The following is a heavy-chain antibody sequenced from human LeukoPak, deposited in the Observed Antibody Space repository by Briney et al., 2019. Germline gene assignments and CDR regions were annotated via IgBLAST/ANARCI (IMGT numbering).Heavy chain of an antibody. V-gene: IGHV3-23*01. CDR3: AKGNSGSYYSAKDY. J-gene: IGHJ4*02. Sequence: GGSLRLSCAASGFTSSSYAMSWVRQAPGKGLEWVSSITGSGDSTYYADSVKGRFTISRDNSKNTLYLQMNSLGVGDTAVYYCAKGNSGSYYSAKDYWGQGTLVTVSS. CDR1: GFTSSSYA. D-gene: IGHD1-26*01. CDR2: ITGSGDST.